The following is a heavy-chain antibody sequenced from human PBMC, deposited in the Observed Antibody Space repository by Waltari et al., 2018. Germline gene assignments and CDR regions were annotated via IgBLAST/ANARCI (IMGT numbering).Heavy chain of an antibody. CDR2: IYPGDSDT. V-gene: IGHV5-51*06. CDR1: GYSFTSYW. J-gene: IGHJ4*02. CDR3: ARVTAAGRRYYFDY. D-gene: IGHD6-19*01. Sequence: EVQLVQSGAEVKKPGASLKISCKGSGYSFTSYWIGGCRPTPGKGLEWMGIIYPGDSDTRYSPSLKSRVTISVDTSKNQFSLKLSSVTAADTAVYYCARVTAAGRRYYFDYWGQGTLVTVSS.